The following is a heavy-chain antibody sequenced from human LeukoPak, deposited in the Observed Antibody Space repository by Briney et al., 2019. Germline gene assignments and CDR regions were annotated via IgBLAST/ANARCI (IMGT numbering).Heavy chain of an antibody. D-gene: IGHD2-2*01. V-gene: IGHV1-46*01. CDR1: GYTFTSYY. J-gene: IGHJ6*02. CDR3: ARDPPYCSSTSRYGAGSYYYYGMDV. CDR2: INPSGGST. Sequence: ASVKVSCKASGYTFTSYYMHWVRQAPGQGLEWMGIINPSGGSTSYAQKFQGRVTMTRDTSTSTVYMELSSLRSEDTAVYYCARDPPYCSSTSRYGAGSYYYYGMDVWGQGTTVTVSS.